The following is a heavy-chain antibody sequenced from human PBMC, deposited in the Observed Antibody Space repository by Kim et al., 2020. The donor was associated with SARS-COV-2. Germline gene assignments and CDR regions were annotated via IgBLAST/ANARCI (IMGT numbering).Heavy chain of an antibody. CDR3: ARHYYDSSGYERTAWYYFDY. D-gene: IGHD3-22*01. V-gene: IGHV3-66*04. CDR1: GFTVSSNY. J-gene: IGHJ4*02. CDR2: IYSGGST. Sequence: GGSLRLSCAASGFTVSSNYMSWVRQAPGKGLEWVSVIYSGGSTYYADSVKGRFTISRDNSKNTLYLQMNSLRAEDTAVYYCARHYYDSSGYERTAWYYFDYWGQGTLVTVSS.